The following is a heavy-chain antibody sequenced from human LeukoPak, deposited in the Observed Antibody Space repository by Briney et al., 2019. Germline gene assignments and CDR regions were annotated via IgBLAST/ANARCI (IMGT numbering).Heavy chain of an antibody. D-gene: IGHD5-24*01. CDR1: GYTFTSYG. V-gene: IGHV1-46*01. CDR3: ARIRDGYNDAYDI. CDR2: INPGDGNT. J-gene: IGHJ3*02. Sequence: GASVKVSCKASGYTFTSYGISWVRQAPGLGLGWMGLINPGDGNTNYAQNFQGRVTMTRDTSTSTVYMELSSLRSEDTAIYYCARIRDGYNDAYDIWGQGTVVTVPS.